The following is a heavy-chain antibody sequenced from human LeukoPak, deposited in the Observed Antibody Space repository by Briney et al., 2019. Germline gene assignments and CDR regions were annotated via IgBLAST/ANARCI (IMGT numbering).Heavy chain of an antibody. CDR3: ARHYYDSGGYNSAFDY. J-gene: IGHJ4*02. CDR2: ISAYNGDT. V-gene: IGHV1-18*01. CDR1: GYTFSNYD. Sequence: ASVKVSCKASGYTFSNYDITWVRQAPGQGLEWLGWISAYNGDTNYAQKHQGRVTMTTDTSTGTAYMELRSLRSDDTAVYYCARHYYDSGGYNSAFDYWGQGTLVTVSS. D-gene: IGHD3-22*01.